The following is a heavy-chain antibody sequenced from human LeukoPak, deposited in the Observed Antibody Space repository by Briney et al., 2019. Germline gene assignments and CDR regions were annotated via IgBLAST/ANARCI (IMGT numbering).Heavy chain of an antibody. J-gene: IGHJ4*02. D-gene: IGHD6-19*01. Sequence: PGGSLRLSCAASGFTFSSYGMHWVRQAPGKGLEWVAVISYDGSNKYYADSVKGRFTISRDNSKNTLYLQMNSLRAEDTAVYYCAKDMGIAVAAQPAGVDYWGQGTLVTVSS. CDR3: AKDMGIAVAAQPAGVDY. CDR2: ISYDGSNK. CDR1: GFTFSSYG. V-gene: IGHV3-30*18.